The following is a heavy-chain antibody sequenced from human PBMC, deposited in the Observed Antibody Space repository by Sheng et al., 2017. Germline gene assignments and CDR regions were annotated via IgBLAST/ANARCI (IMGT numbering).Heavy chain of an antibody. D-gene: IGHD3-22*01. J-gene: IGHJ5*01. CDR2: IIPTSGRT. CDR3: ARAYNRIVVGFMSNWCDS. V-gene: IGHV1-69*14. CDR1: GSSIKNYA. Sequence: QVQLVQSGAEVKNPGSSVKVSCKTSGSSIKNYAITWARQAPGQGLEWDGEGIIPTSGRTNYAQNFNGRVVFTADKSTSTAYMELSSLRSEDTAMYYCARAYNRIVVGFMSNWCDSVG.